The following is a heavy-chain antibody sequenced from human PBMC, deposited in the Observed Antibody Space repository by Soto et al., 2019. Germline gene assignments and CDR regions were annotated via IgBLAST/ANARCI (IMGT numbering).Heavy chain of an antibody. CDR3: AKSLSVGATTPFDY. CDR2: LNPDGSIT. D-gene: IGHD1-26*01. CDR1: GFTFSNYW. V-gene: IGHV3-74*01. Sequence: GSLRLSGAASGFTFSNYWMNWVRQVPGKGLVWVSRLNPDGSITYYADSVKGRFTISRDNSKNTLYLQMNSLRAEDTAVYYCAKSLSVGATTPFDYWGQGTLVTVSS. J-gene: IGHJ4*02.